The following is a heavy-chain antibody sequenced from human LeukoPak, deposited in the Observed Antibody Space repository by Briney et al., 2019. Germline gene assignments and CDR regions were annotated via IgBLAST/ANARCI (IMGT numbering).Heavy chain of an antibody. Sequence: PGGSLRLSCAASGFTVSSYYMSSVRQAPGKGLEWVSVIYSGGNTYYADSVKGRFTISRDNSKNTLYLQMNSLRAEDTAVYYCGGSYSSSWPEIDYWGQGTLVTVSS. V-gene: IGHV3-66*01. CDR2: IYSGGNT. CDR3: GGSYSSSWPEIDY. J-gene: IGHJ4*02. D-gene: IGHD6-13*01. CDR1: GFTVSSYY.